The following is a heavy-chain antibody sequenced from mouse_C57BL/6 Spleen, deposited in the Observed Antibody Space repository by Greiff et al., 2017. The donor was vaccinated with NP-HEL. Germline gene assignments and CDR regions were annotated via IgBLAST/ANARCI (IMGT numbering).Heavy chain of an antibody. Sequence: QVQLQQSGPGLVAPSQSLSITCTVSGFSLTSYAISWVRQPPGKGLEWLGVIWTGGGTNYNSALKSRLSISKDNSKSQVFLQMNSLQTDDTARYYCARNWDDYEGVMDYWGQGTSVTVSS. D-gene: IGHD2-4*01. CDR3: ARNWDDYEGVMDY. CDR2: IWTGGGT. CDR1: GFSLTSYA. V-gene: IGHV2-9-1*01. J-gene: IGHJ4*01.